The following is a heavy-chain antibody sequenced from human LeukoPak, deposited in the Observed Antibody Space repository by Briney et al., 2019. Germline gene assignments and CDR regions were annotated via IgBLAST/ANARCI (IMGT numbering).Heavy chain of an antibody. CDR1: GYTFTGYY. Sequence: ASVKVSCKASGYTFTGYYMHWVRQAPGQGLERMGWINPNSGGTNYAQKFQGRVTMTRDTSISTAYMELSRLRSDDTAVYYCASEARAYCGGDCYLYAFDIWGQGTMVTVSS. CDR3: ASEARAYCGGDCYLYAFDI. CDR2: INPNSGGT. V-gene: IGHV1-2*02. J-gene: IGHJ3*02. D-gene: IGHD2-21*02.